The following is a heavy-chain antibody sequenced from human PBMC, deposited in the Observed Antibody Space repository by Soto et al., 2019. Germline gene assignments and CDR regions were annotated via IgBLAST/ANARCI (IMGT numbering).Heavy chain of an antibody. V-gene: IGHV3-74*01. CDR1: GFTFSSYW. CDR3: APNKYQLLPFDY. J-gene: IGHJ4*02. Sequence: GESLKISCAASGFTFSSYWMHWVRQAPGKGLVWVSRINSDGSSTSYADSVKGRFTISRDNAKNTLYLQMNSLRAEDTAVYYCAPNKYQLLPFDYWGQGTLVTVSS. CDR2: INSDGSST. D-gene: IGHD2-2*01.